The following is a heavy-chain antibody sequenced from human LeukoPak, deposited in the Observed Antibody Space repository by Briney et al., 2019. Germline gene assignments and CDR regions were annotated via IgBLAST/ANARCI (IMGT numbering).Heavy chain of an antibody. V-gene: IGHV3-30*02. CDR3: AKRGVVPAAFAY. D-gene: IGHD2-2*01. J-gene: IGHJ4*02. CDR2: IRYDGSNK. Sequence: GRSLRLSCAASGFTFSSYGMHWVRQAPGKGLEWVAFIRYDGSNKYYADSVKGRFTISRGNSKNTLYLQMNSLRAEDTAVYYCAKRGVVPAAFAYWGQGTLVTVSS. CDR1: GFTFSSYG.